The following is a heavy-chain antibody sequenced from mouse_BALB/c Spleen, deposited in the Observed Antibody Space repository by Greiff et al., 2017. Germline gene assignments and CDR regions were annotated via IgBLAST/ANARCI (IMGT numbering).Heavy chain of an antibody. J-gene: IGHJ4*01. CDR3: ARNSHWDDAMDY. V-gene: IGHV2-4-1*01. D-gene: IGHD4-1*01. CDR1: GFSLTSYG. Sequence: QVQLKESGPGLVQPSQSLSITCTVSGFSLTSYGVHWVRQSPGKGLEWLGVIWSGGSTDYNAAFISSLSISKDNSKSQVFLQMNSLQADDTATYYCARNSHWDDAMDYWGQGTSVTVSS. CDR2: IWSGGST.